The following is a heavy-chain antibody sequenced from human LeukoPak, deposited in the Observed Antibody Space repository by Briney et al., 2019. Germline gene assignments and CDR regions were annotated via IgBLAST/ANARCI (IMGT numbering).Heavy chain of an antibody. D-gene: IGHD6-19*01. V-gene: IGHV3-33*06. CDR1: GFTFSSYG. J-gene: IGHJ1*01. CDR2: IWYDGSNK. Sequence: AGGSLRLSCAASGFTFSSYGMHWVRQAPGKGLEWVAVIWYDGSNKYYADSVKGRFTISRDNSKNTLYLQMNSLRAEDTAVYYCAKENSSGWYVAEYFQHWGQGTLVTASS. CDR3: AKENSSGWYVAEYFQH.